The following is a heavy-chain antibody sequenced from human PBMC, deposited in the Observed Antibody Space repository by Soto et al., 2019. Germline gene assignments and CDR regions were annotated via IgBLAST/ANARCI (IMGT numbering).Heavy chain of an antibody. D-gene: IGHD3-3*01. CDR1: GFTFRSNG. Sequence: QVQLVESGGGVVQPGTSLSLSCAASGFTFRSNGMHWVRQVPGKGLEWVAAISNDGRSKYYADSVKGRFSISRDNSENTMYLQMNRLRVEDTAMYYCAKQYEFGGLEDYWGQGTLVTVSS. J-gene: IGHJ4*02. CDR3: AKQYEFGGLEDY. V-gene: IGHV3-30*18. CDR2: ISNDGRSK.